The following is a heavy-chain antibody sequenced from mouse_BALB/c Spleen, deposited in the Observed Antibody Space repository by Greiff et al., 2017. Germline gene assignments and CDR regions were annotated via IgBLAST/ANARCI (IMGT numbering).Heavy chain of an antibody. V-gene: IGHV3-8*02. CDR2: ISYSGST. J-gene: IGHJ2*01. CDR1: GDSITSGY. Sequence: EVQLQQSGPSLVKPSQTLSLTCSVTGDSITSGYWNWIRKFPGNKLEYMGYISYSGSTYYNPSLKSRISITRDTSKNQYYLQLNSVTTEDTATYYCARGFTTSFSFDYWGQGTTLTVSS. CDR3: ARGFTTSFSFDY. D-gene: IGHD1-1*01.